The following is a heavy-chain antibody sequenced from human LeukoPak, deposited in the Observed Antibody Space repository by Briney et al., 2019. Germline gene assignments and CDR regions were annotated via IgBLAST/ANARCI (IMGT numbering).Heavy chain of an antibody. D-gene: IGHD1-7*01. J-gene: IGHJ5*02. CDR1: GYTFTSYG. V-gene: IGHV1-18*01. CDR2: ISAYNGNT. CDR3: ARVSGLELQWYWFDP. Sequence: ASVKVSCKASGYTFTSYGISWVRQAPGQGLEWMGWISAYNGNTNYAQKLQGRVTMTTDTSTSTAYMELRSLRSDDTAMYYCARVSGLELQWYWFDPWGQGTLVTVSS.